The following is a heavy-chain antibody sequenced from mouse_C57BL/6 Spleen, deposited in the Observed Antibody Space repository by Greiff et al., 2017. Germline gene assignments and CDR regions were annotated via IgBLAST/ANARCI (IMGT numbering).Heavy chain of an antibody. V-gene: IGHV1-82*01. CDR2: IYPGDGDT. CDR1: GYAFRSSW. CDR3: ARSKLLDY. Sequence: VKLMESGPELVKPGASVKISCKASGYAFRSSWMNWVKQRPGKGLEWIGRIYPGDGDTNYNGKFKGKATLTADKSSSTAYMQLSSLTSEDSAVYFCARSKLLDYWGQGTTLTVSS. J-gene: IGHJ2*01.